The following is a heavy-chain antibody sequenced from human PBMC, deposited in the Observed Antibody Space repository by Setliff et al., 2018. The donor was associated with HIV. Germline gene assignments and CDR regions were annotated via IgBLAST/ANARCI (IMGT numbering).Heavy chain of an antibody. CDR3: AQGGLDPVYQSFDY. J-gene: IGHJ4*01. CDR2: IKWSSRKM. CDR1: GFTFDDYA. V-gene: IGHV3-9*01. D-gene: IGHD2-2*02. Sequence: GGSLRLSCAASGFTFDDYAMHWVRQAPGKGLAWVSGIKWSSRKMGYADSVKGRFTISRDNAKNSQYLQMNGLRADDTAVYYCAQGGLDPVYQSFDYWGQGTMVTVSS.